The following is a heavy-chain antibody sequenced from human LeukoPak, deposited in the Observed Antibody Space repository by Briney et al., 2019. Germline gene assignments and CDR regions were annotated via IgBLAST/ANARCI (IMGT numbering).Heavy chain of an antibody. D-gene: IGHD3-10*01. V-gene: IGHV4-4*07. CDR1: GGSISSYY. CDR2: IYTSGST. CDR3: ARGGRGSGSYYQIYYYYYYYMDV. Sequence: SETLSLTCTVSGGSISSYYWSWIRQPAGKGLEWIGRIYTSGSTNYNPSLKSRVTMSVDTSKNQFSLKLSSVTAADTAEYYCARGGRGSGSYYQIYYYYYYYMDVWGXXTTVTISS. J-gene: IGHJ6*03.